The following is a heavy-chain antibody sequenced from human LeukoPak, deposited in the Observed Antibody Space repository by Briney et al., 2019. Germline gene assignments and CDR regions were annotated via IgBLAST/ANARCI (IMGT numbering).Heavy chain of an antibody. CDR3: VKDRVWFGELLNPLFDN. D-gene: IGHD3-10*01. Sequence: GGSLSLSCAASGFTLADYAMHWVRHAPGKGLEWVSGISWNSGRIGYAASVKGRFTISRDNAKNSLYLQMNSLRAEDTALYYCVKDRVWFGELLNPLFDNWGQGTRVTVSS. J-gene: IGHJ4*02. CDR1: GFTLADYA. CDR2: ISWNSGRI. V-gene: IGHV3-9*01.